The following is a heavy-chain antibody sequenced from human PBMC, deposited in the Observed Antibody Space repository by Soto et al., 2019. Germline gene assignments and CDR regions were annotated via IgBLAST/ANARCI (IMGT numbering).Heavy chain of an antibody. D-gene: IGHD3-10*01. CDR1: GFTVSGNY. CDR3: ARPAWGLWFGYMDV. Sequence: EVQLVESGGGLGRPGGSLRLSCAVSGFTVSGNYMSWVRQAPGKGLEWVSVLYSGGTTYYADSVKGRFTISRHTSNNTLFLQMDRLRVDDTAIYYCARPAWGLWFGYMDVWGKGTTVTVSS. J-gene: IGHJ6*03. V-gene: IGHV3-53*04. CDR2: LYSGGTT.